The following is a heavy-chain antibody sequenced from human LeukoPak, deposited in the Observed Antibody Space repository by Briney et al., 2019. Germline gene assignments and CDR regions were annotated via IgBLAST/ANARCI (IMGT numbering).Heavy chain of an antibody. D-gene: IGHD5-18*01. V-gene: IGHV1-8*01. Sequence: ASVKVSCKASGYTFTSYDINWVRQATGQGLEWMGWMNPNSGNTGYAQKFQGRVTMTRNTSISTACMELSSLRSEDTAVYYCASKSYSYGETPDDAFDIWGQGTMVTVSS. CDR1: GYTFTSYD. CDR2: MNPNSGNT. CDR3: ASKSYSYGETPDDAFDI. J-gene: IGHJ3*02.